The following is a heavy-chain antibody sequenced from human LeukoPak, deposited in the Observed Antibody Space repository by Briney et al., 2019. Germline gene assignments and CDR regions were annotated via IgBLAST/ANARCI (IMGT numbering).Heavy chain of an antibody. CDR2: IWYDGSNK. V-gene: IGHV3-30*02. D-gene: IGHD1-20*01. Sequence: PGGSLRLSCAASGFTFSSYGMHWVRQAPGKGLEWVAVIWYDGSNKYYADSVKGRFTISRDNSKNTLYLQMNSLRAEDTAVYYCAKVHNWNDEGVDYWGQGTLVTVSS. CDR3: AKVHNWNDEGVDY. J-gene: IGHJ4*02. CDR1: GFTFSSYG.